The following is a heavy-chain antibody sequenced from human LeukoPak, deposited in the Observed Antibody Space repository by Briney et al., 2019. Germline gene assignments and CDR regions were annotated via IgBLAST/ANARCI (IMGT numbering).Heavy chain of an antibody. CDR2: IRGSSSAM. V-gene: IGHV3-48*04. CDR1: GFSFSEHS. Sequence: GGSLRLSCAASGFSFSEHSMNWVRQAPGKGLEWVSNIRGSSSAMNYADSVKGRYTISRDNAKNSLYLEMSSLRAEDTAVYYCARDRDWSFDYWGLGTLVSVSS. CDR3: ARDRDWSFDY. D-gene: IGHD3-9*01. J-gene: IGHJ4*02.